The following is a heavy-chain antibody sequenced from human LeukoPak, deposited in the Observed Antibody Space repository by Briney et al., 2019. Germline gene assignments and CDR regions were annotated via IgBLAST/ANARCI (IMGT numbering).Heavy chain of an antibody. CDR1: GYTFTGYY. Sequence: GASVKVSCKASGYTFTGYYMHWVRQAPGQGLEWMGWINPNSGGTNYAQKFQGRVTMTRDTSTSTAYMELSRLRSDDTAVYYCAREVPYDSSRYYQPFDYWGQGTLVTVSS. CDR3: AREVPYDSSRYYQPFDY. V-gene: IGHV1-2*02. D-gene: IGHD3-22*01. J-gene: IGHJ4*02. CDR2: INPNSGGT.